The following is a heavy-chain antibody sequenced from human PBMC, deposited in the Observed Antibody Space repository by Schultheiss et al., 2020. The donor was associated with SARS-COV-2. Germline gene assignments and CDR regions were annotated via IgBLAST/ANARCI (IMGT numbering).Heavy chain of an antibody. CDR2: ISYDGSNK. J-gene: IGHJ3*02. V-gene: IGHV3-30*04. CDR1: GFTFSSYA. CDR3: AARGNGVGYGI. Sequence: GGSLRLSCAASGFTFSSYAMHWVRQAPGKGLEWVAVISYDGSNKYYADSVKGRFTSSRDNSKNTFYLQMNSLRAEDTAVYYCAARGNGVGYGIWGQGTMVTVSS. D-gene: IGHD2-8*01.